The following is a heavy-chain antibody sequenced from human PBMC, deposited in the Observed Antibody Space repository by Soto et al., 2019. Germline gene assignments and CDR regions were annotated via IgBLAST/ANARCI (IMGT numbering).Heavy chain of an antibody. J-gene: IGHJ6*02. CDR2: ISAYNGNT. CDR1: VYTFTRYG. V-gene: IGHV1-18*01. D-gene: IGHD2-2*01. CDR3: ARWGIVVVPAALNYYYYGMDV. Sequence: ASVKVSCKASVYTFTRYGISWVRQAPGQGLEWMGWISAYNGNTNYAQKLQGRVTMTTDTSTSTAYMELRSLRSDDTAVYYCARWGIVVVPAALNYYYYGMDVWGQGTTVTVSS.